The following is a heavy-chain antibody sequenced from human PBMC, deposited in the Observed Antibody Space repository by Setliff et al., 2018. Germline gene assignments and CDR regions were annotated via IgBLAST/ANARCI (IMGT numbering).Heavy chain of an antibody. CDR1: GYSFTSYW. CDR3: ARPGYCSGTSCSGAFDI. D-gene: IGHD2-2*01. V-gene: IGHV5-51*01. Sequence: GESLKISCKGSGYSFTSYWIGWVRQMPGKGLEWMGIIYPGDSDTRYSPSFQGQVTISADKSISTAYLQWSSLKASDTAMYYCARPGYCSGTSCSGAFDIWGQGTMVTVS. J-gene: IGHJ3*02. CDR2: IYPGDSDT.